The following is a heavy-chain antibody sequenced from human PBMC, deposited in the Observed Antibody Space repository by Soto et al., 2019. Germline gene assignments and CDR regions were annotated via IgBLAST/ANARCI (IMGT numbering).Heavy chain of an antibody. V-gene: IGHV4-30-4*01. CDR1: GDSISSADYY. CDR2: IFYSGTT. D-gene: IGHD1-1*01. Sequence: SETLSLTCTVSGDSISSADYYWSWIRQTPGKGLEWIGHIFYSGTTYYNPSLKSRLTISVDTSKNHFSLRLTSVTAADAAVYYCARDLWVEPELYYYGMDVWGQGTTVTVSS. CDR3: ARDLWVEPELYYYGMDV. J-gene: IGHJ6*02.